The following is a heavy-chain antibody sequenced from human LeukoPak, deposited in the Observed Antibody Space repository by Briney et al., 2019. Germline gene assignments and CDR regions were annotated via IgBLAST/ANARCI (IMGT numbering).Heavy chain of an antibody. D-gene: IGHD3-22*01. CDR3: ARALKDYYDSSGYFSPMGY. J-gene: IGHJ4*02. Sequence: PSETLSLTCTVSGGSISSYYWSWIRQPPGKGLDWIGYIYYSGSTNYNPSLKSRVTTSVDTSKNQFSLKLSSVTAADTAVYCCARALKDYYDSSGYFSPMGYWGQGTLVTVSS. CDR1: GGSISSYY. CDR2: IYYSGST. V-gene: IGHV4-59*12.